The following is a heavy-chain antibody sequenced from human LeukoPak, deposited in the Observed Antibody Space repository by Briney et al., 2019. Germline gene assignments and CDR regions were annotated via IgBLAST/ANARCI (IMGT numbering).Heavy chain of an antibody. V-gene: IGHV1-69*06. J-gene: IGHJ4*02. CDR3: ARVLVAATSRFDY. D-gene: IGHD2-15*01. Sequence: SVKVSCKASGGTFSSYAISWVRQAPGQGLEWMGGIIPIFGTANYAQKFQGRVTITADKSTSTAYMELSSLRSEDTAVYYCARVLVAATSRFDYWGQGTLVTVSS. CDR1: GGTFSSYA. CDR2: IIPIFGTA.